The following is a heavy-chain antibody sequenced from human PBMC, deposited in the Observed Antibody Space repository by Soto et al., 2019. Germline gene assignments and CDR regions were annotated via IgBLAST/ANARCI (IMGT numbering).Heavy chain of an antibody. CDR3: ARQKTTLRTPGARYFDL. Sequence: QVQLVQSGAEVKKPGASVKVSCKASGYTFTSYAMHWVRQATGQRLEWMGWINAGNGNTKYSQKFQGRVTITRDTSASTAYMELSSLRSEDTAVYYCARQKTTLRTPGARYFDLWGRGTLVTVSS. D-gene: IGHD4-17*01. V-gene: IGHV1-3*01. J-gene: IGHJ2*01. CDR2: INAGNGNT. CDR1: GYTFTSYA.